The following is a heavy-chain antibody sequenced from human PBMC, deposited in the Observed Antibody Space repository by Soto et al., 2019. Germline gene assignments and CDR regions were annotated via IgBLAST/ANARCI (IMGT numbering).Heavy chain of an antibody. CDR1: GLPFYSYA. CDR2: ISWNSGSI. V-gene: IGHV3-9*01. D-gene: IGHD2-2*01. CDR3: ANLGGQYQLRGGY. J-gene: IGHJ4*02. Sequence: SLRLSCAASGLPFYSYAMHWLRQVPGKVLEWVSGISWNSGSIGYADSVKGRFTISRDNAKNSLYLQMNSLRAEDTALYYCANLGGQYQLRGGYWGQGTLVTVSS.